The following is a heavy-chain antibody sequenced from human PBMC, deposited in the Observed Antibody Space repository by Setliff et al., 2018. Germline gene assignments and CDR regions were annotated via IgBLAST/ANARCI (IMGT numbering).Heavy chain of an antibody. D-gene: IGHD3-22*01. V-gene: IGHV1-46*01. CDR3: ARASYYYDSSGYYRDDAFDI. Sequence: ASVKVSCKASGYTFTSYYMHWVRQAPGQGLEWMGIINPSGGSTSYAQKFQGRVTMTRDTSTSTVYMELSSLRSEDTAVYYCARASYYYDSSGYYRDDAFDIWGQGTMVTVAS. CDR2: INPSGGST. J-gene: IGHJ3*02. CDR1: GYTFTSYY.